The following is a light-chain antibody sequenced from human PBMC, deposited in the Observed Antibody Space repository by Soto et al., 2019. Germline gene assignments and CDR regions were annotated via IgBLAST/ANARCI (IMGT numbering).Light chain of an antibody. J-gene: IGLJ3*02. Sequence: QSALTQPASGSGSPGQSVTISCTGSSSDVGTYDLVSWYQQHPGKAPKILIYEGTKRPSGVSNRFSGSKSGNTASLTISGLQAEDEADYFCCSYAGFSTLVFGGGTKLTVL. CDR1: SSDVGTYDL. CDR2: EGT. CDR3: CSYAGFSTLV. V-gene: IGLV2-23*01.